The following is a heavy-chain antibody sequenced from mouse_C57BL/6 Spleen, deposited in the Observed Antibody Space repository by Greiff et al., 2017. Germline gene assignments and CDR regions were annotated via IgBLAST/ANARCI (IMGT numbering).Heavy chain of an antibody. CDR3: APWGPFAY. CDR1: GFSLTSYG. J-gene: IGHJ3*01. D-gene: IGHD4-1*01. CDR2: IWGDGST. V-gene: IGHV2-3*01. Sequence: VQLQESGPGLVAPSQSLSLTCTVSGFSLTSYGVSWVRQPPGKGLEWLGIIWGDGSTNYHSALISRLSISKDNSTSQVFLRLNRLQTDDTATYYCAPWGPFAYWGQGTLVTVSA.